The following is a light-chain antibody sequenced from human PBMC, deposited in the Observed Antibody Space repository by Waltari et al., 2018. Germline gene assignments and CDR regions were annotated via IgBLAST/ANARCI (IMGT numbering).Light chain of an antibody. Sequence: QSALTQPASVSGSPGQSITISCTGTSSDVGDYNYVSWYQQHPGKAPKLMIYDVNKRPSGVSNRFSGSKSGNTASLTISGLQAEDEADYYCNSFTSGGTYVFGTGTKVTVL. J-gene: IGLJ1*01. CDR3: NSFTSGGTYV. CDR1: SSDVGDYNY. CDR2: DVN. V-gene: IGLV2-14*03.